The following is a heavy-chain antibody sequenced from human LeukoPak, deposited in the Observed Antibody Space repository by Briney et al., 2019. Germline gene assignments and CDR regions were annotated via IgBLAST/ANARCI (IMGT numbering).Heavy chain of an antibody. CDR1: GYTLTELS. V-gene: IGHV1-24*01. CDR2: FDPEDGET. Sequence: ASVKVSCKDSGYTLTELSMHWVRQAPGKGLEWMGGFDPEDGETIYAQKFQGRVTMTEDTSTDTAYMELSSLRSEDTAVYYCATGESSSHYYYYGMDVWGQGTTVTVSS. D-gene: IGHD6-13*01. CDR3: ATGESSSHYYYYGMDV. J-gene: IGHJ6*02.